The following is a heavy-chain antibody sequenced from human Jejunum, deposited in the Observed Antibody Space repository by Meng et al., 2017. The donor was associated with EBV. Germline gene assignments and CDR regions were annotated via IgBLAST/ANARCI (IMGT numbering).Heavy chain of an antibody. Sequence: EVQLVESGGALVKPGGSLRLSCVGSGFDFTNAWMTWVRQAPGKGLEWVGRIKSKTAGGTIDYAAPVKGRFTISRDDSKKMVYLQMNSLRTEDTALYYCLGAFDIWGQGTMVTVSS. CDR2: IKSKTAGGTI. J-gene: IGHJ3*02. CDR3: LGAFDI. V-gene: IGHV3-15*02. CDR1: GFDFTNAW.